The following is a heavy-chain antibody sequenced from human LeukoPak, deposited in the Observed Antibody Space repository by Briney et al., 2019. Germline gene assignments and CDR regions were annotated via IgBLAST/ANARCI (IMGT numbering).Heavy chain of an antibody. CDR3: ARDQEGFDY. J-gene: IGHJ4*02. CDR2: IYPRDGST. Sequence: ASVKVSCKASGYTFTSNYIHWVRQAPGQGPEWMGMIYPRDGSTSYAQKFQGRVTVTRDASTSTVHMELSGLRSEDTAVYYCARDQEGFDYWGQGTLVTVSS. V-gene: IGHV1-46*01. CDR1: GYTFTSNY.